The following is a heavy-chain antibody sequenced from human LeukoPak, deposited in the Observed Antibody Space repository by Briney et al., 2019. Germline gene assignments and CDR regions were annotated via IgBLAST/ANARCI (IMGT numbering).Heavy chain of an antibody. CDR3: ARNTYCGGDCYPTYMDV. Sequence: ASVKVSCKASGYTFTSYDINWVRQATGQGLEWMGWMNPNSGNTGYAQKFQGRVTITRNTSISTAYMELSSLRSEDTAVYYCARNTYCGGDCYPTYMDVWGKGTTVTVSS. V-gene: IGHV1-8*03. CDR1: GYTFTSYD. J-gene: IGHJ6*03. D-gene: IGHD2-21*01. CDR2: MNPNSGNT.